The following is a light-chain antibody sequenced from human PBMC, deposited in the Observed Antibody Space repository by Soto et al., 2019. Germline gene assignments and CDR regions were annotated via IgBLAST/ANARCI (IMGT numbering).Light chain of an antibody. CDR2: LAS. V-gene: IGKV2-28*01. CDR3: MAVLQIQWT. CDR1: QSLLQSNGNNH. J-gene: IGKJ1*01. Sequence: IVMTQSPLSLPVTPGEPASISCRSSQSLLQSNGNNHLDWYVQKPGQSPQLLIYLASNRASGVPERFSGSGTGTDFTLKISRVEDEDVGLYYCMAVLQIQWTLGQGTKVDTK.